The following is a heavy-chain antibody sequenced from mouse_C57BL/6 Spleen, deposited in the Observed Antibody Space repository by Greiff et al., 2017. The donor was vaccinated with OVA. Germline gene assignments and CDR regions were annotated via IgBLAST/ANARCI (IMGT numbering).Heavy chain of an antibody. Sequence: EVKLMESGPELVKPGASVKIPCKASGYTFTDYNMDWVKQSHGKSLEWIGDINPNNGGTIYNQKFKGKATLTVDKSSSTAYMELRSLTSEDTAVYYCARGLYGYGGGFTYWGQGTLVTVSA. J-gene: IGHJ3*01. CDR3: ARGLYGYGGGFTY. D-gene: IGHD2-2*01. CDR2: INPNNGGT. CDR1: GYTFTDYN. V-gene: IGHV1-18*01.